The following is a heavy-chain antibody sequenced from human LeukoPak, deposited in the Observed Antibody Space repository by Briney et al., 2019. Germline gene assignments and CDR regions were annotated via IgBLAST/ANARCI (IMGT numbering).Heavy chain of an antibody. D-gene: IGHD1-14*01. J-gene: IGHJ4*02. CDR2: IRFDGSNK. Sequence: GGSLRLSCAASGFTFSSYGMHWVRQAPGKGLEWVAFIRFDGSNKYYADSVKGRLTISRDNSKNTLYLQMNSLRAEDTAVYYCAKDRAGTIDYWGQGTLVTVSS. V-gene: IGHV3-30*02. CDR3: AKDRAGTIDY. CDR1: GFTFSSYG.